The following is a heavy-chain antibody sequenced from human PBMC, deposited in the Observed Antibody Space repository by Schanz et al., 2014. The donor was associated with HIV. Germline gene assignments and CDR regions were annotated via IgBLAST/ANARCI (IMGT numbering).Heavy chain of an antibody. CDR3: ARDNEERDIWTGNYYYYGMDV. J-gene: IGHJ6*02. Sequence: EVQLLESGGGLVQPGGSLRLSCVASGFTFSKYSMNWVRQAPGKGLEWVSYISSGSTTIHYADSVMGRFTISRDNAKNSMYLVMNSLRDEDTAVYYCARDNEERDIWTGNYYYYGMDVWGQGTTVTVAS. D-gene: IGHD3-9*01. CDR1: GFTFSKYS. CDR2: ISSGSTTI. V-gene: IGHV3-48*02.